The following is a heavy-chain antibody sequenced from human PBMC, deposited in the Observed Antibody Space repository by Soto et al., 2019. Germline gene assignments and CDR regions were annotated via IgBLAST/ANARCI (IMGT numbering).Heavy chain of an antibody. CDR3: AREVGDLGTRFDP. CDR2: IYYSGNT. CDR1: GDSISRNY. V-gene: IGHV4-59*12. D-gene: IGHD1-26*01. Sequence: SETLSLTCTVSGDSISRNYWSWIRQPPGKGLEWIGYIYYSGNTTYNPSLKSRVTMSVDRSKNQFSLKLSSVTAADTAVYYCAREVGDLGTRFDPWGQGTLVTVSS. J-gene: IGHJ5*02.